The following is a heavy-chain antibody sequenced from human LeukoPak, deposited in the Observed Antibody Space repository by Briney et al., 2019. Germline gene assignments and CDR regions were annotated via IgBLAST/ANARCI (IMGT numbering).Heavy chain of an antibody. CDR1: GYSFTSYW. D-gene: IGHD1-7*01. J-gene: IGHJ3*02. V-gene: IGHV5-51*01. Sequence: GESLKISCKGSGYSFTSYWIGWVRQMPGKGLEWMGIIYPGDSDTRYSPSFQGQVTISADKSISTAYLQWSSLKASDTAMYYCARLLGLELPYDAFDIWGQGTMVTVSS. CDR3: ARLLGLELPYDAFDI. CDR2: IYPGDSDT.